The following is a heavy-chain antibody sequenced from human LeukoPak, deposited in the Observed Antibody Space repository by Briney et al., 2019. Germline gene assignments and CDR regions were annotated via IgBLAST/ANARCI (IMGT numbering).Heavy chain of an antibody. V-gene: IGHV3-33*06. CDR2: IWFDGSNK. CDR1: GFTFSNYG. CDR3: AKGSPWGYCDSTTCSRAGH. Sequence: AGGSLRLSCAVSGFTFSNYGMHGVRQAPGKGLEWVAVIWFDGSNKYYADSVKGRFTISRDNSKNTVYLQMNSLRAEDTAVYYCAKGSPWGYCDSTTCSRAGHWGQGTLVTVSS. J-gene: IGHJ4*02. D-gene: IGHD2-2*01.